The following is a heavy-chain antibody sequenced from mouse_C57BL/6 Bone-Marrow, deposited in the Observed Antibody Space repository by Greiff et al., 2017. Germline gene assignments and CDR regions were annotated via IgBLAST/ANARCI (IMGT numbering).Heavy chain of an antibody. Sequence: VHVKQSGTVLARPGASVKMSCKTSGYTFTSYWMHWVKQRPGQGLEWIGAIYPGNSDTSYNQKFKGKAKLTAVTSASTAYMELSSLTNEDSAVYYCTRGATVVGSYFDYWGQGTTLTVSS. CDR1: GYTFTSYW. J-gene: IGHJ2*01. V-gene: IGHV1-5*01. CDR2: IYPGNSDT. D-gene: IGHD1-1*01. CDR3: TRGATVVGSYFDY.